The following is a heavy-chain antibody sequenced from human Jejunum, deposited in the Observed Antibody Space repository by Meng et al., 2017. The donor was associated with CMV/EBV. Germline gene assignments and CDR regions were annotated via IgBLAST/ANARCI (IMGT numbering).Heavy chain of an antibody. CDR1: TYS. CDR3: ARGLMGCTSTSCYSGWFDP. CDR2: ISGSGDNI. D-gene: IGHD2-2*02. V-gene: IGHV3-21*01. J-gene: IGHJ5*02. Sequence: TYSMNWVRKAPGKGLEWVSSISGSGDNIYYADSVKGRFTISRDNAKNSPFLQMNSLRAEDTAVYYCARGLMGCTSTSCYSGWFDPWGQGTLVTVSS.